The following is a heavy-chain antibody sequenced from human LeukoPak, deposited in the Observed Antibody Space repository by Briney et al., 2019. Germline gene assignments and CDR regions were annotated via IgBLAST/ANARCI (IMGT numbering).Heavy chain of an antibody. CDR3: ARRPGEQRLAYAFDI. CDR2: IIPIFGTA. J-gene: IGHJ3*02. CDR1: GGTFSSYA. Sequence: SVKVSCKASGGTFSSYAISWVRQAPGQGLEWMGGIIPIFGTANYAQKFQGRVTITADESTSTAYMELSSLKASDTAMYYCARRPGEQRLAYAFDIWGQGTMVTVSS. D-gene: IGHD6-25*01. V-gene: IGHV1-69*13.